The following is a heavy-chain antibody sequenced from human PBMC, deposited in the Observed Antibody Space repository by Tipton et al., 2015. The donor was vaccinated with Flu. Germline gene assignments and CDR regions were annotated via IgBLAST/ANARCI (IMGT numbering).Heavy chain of an antibody. V-gene: IGHV4-38-2*02. J-gene: IGHJ5*02. Sequence: TLSLTCTVSGDSISSDYFWAWIRQPPGKGLEWVATIHRSGSTKYNPSLKSRVTISVETSKSQLSLEMRSLTAADMAVYYCARQDFSNYVSYPKNWFDRWGRGTLVTVSS. CDR3: ARQDFSNYVSYPKNWFDR. CDR1: GDSISSDYF. CDR2: IHRSGST. D-gene: IGHD4-11*01.